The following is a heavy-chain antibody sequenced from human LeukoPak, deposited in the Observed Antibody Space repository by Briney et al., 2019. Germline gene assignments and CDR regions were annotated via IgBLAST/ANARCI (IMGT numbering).Heavy chain of an antibody. V-gene: IGHV1-69*05. CDR1: GGTFSSYA. J-gene: IGHJ4*02. CDR3: ARDPFPYGDYLDDY. Sequence: ASVKVSCKASGGTFSSYAISWVRQAPGQGLEWMGRIIPIFGTANYAQEFQGRVTITTDESTSTAYMELSSLRSEDTAVYYCARDPFPYGDYLDDYWGQGTLVTVSS. D-gene: IGHD4-17*01. CDR2: IIPIFGTA.